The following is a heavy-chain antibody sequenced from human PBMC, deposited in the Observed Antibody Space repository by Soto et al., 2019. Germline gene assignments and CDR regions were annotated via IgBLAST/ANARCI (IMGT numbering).Heavy chain of an antibody. D-gene: IGHD6-13*01. V-gene: IGHV3-74*01. CDR3: TREVSAGVDY. Sequence: APLVESGGGLVQPGGSLRLSCTASGLTFSNYWVRWVRQTPGKGLVWVSRIDSDGSSTIYADSVKGRFTISRDNAKNTLNMQMNSRRREDTAEYYCTREVSAGVDYWVQGALLTV. J-gene: IGHJ4*02. CDR1: GLTFSNYW. CDR2: IDSDGSST.